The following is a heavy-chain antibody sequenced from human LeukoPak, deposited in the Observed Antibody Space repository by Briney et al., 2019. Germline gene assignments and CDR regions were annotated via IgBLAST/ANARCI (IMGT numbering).Heavy chain of an antibody. Sequence: ASVKVSCKVSGYTLTELSMHWVRQAPGKGLEWMGGFDPEDGETIYAQKFQGRVTMTEDTSTDTAHMELSSLRSEDTAVYYCATVKGKGVGAQERYYYGMDVWGQGTTVTVSS. CDR2: FDPEDGET. D-gene: IGHD1-26*01. J-gene: IGHJ6*02. CDR3: ATVKGKGVGAQERYYYGMDV. CDR1: GYTLTELS. V-gene: IGHV1-24*01.